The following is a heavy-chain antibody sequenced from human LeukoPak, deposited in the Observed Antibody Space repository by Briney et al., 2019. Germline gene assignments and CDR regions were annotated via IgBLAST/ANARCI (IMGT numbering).Heavy chain of an antibody. CDR3: ARVMLLWFGELSRRAIDP. J-gene: IGHJ5*02. CDR2: INPNSGGT. V-gene: IGHV1-2*02. CDR1: GYTFTGYY. Sequence: ASVKVSCKASGYTFTGYYMHWVRQAPGQGLEWMGWINPNSGGTNYAQKFQGRVTMTRDTSISTAYMELSRLRSDDTAVYYCARVMLLWFGELSRRAIDPWGQGTLVTVSS. D-gene: IGHD3-10*01.